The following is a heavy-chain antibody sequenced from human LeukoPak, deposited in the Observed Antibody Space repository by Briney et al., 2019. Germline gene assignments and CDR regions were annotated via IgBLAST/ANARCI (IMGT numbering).Heavy chain of an antibody. V-gene: IGHV3-7*01. J-gene: IGHJ5*02. D-gene: IGHD1-1*01. CDR3: ARADRDWKSPFDP. Sequence: GGSLRLSCAASGFTFSSYWMSWVRQAPGKGLEWVANIKQDGSEKYYVDSVKGRFTISRDNAKNSLYLQMNSLRAEDTAVYYCARADRDWKSPFDPWGQGTLVTVSS. CDR2: IKQDGSEK. CDR1: GFTFSSYW.